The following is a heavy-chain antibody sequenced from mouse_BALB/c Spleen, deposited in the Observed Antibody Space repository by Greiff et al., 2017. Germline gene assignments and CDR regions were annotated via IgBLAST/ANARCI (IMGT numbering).Heavy chain of an antibody. CDR1: GYSITSGYY. CDR2: ISYDGSN. Sequence: EVHLVESGPGLVKPSQSLSLTCSVTGYSITSGYYWNWIRQFPGNKLEWMGYISYDGSNNYNPSLKNRISITRDTSKNQFFLKLNSVTTEDTATYYCARRKLAFAYWGQGTLVTVSA. V-gene: IGHV3-6*02. CDR3: ARRKLAFAY. J-gene: IGHJ3*01. D-gene: IGHD4-1*01.